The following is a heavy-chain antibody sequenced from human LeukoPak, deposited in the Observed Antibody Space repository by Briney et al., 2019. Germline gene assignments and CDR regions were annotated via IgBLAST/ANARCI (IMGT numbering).Heavy chain of an antibody. D-gene: IGHD1-7*01. CDR1: GGTFSSYA. J-gene: IGHJ5*02. V-gene: IGHV1-69*05. CDR3: ARRRPTTTPWFDP. Sequence: SVKVSCKASGGTFSSYAISWARQAPGQGLEWMGGIIPIFGTANYAQKFQGRVTITTDESTSTAYMELSSLRSEDTAVYYCARRRPTTTPWFDPWGQGTLVTVSS. CDR2: IIPIFGTA.